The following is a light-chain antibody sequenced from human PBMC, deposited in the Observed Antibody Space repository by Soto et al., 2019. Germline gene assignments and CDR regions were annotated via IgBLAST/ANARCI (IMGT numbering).Light chain of an antibody. CDR1: QSLTSW. V-gene: IGKV1-5*01. CDR3: QQYNRYWT. J-gene: IGKJ1*01. CDR2: DAS. Sequence: DGQMTQSPSTLSASVGDRVTITCRASQSLTSWLAWYQQKPGKAPQLLIYDASSLESGVPSRFSGSGSETEFTLTISSLLPDDFATYYCQQYNRYWTFGQGAKV.